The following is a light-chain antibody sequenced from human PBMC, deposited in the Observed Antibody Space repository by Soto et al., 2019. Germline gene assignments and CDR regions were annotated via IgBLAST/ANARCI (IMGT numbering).Light chain of an antibody. Sequence: EIVLIQSPATLSLSPGERATLSCRASQSVGSSLALYQHKPGQAPRLLISDASNRATGIPARFSGSGSETDSSLTISSLEPEDSAVYYCQQRSNWPSLTFGGGTKVDIK. J-gene: IGKJ4*01. CDR3: QQRSNWPSLT. CDR1: QSVGSS. V-gene: IGKV3-11*01. CDR2: DAS.